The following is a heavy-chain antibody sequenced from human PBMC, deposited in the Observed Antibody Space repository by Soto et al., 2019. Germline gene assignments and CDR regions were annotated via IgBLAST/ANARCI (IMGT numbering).Heavy chain of an antibody. CDR3: AKDGYCGGDCYSDDY. D-gene: IGHD2-21*01. V-gene: IGHV3-23*01. CDR2: ISGSGGST. CDR1: GFTFSSYA. J-gene: IGHJ4*02. Sequence: PGGSLRLSCAASGFTFSSYAMSWVRQAPGKGLEWVSTISGSGGSTYFADSVKGRFTISRDNSRNTLYLQMNSLRAEDTAIYYCAKDGYCGGDCYSDDYWGQGTLVTVSS.